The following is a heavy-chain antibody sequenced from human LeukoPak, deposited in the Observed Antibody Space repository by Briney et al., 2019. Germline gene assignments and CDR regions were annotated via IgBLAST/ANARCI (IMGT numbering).Heavy chain of an antibody. V-gene: IGHV3-23*01. CDR1: GFTFSSYA. Sequence: PGGSLRLSCAASGFTFSSYAMSWVRQAPGKGLEWVSAISGSGGSTYYADSVKGRFTISRDNSKNTLYLQMNSLRAEDTAVYYCAKSATYCSGGSCYLRGTFAFDYWGQGTLVTVSS. CDR3: AKSATYCSGGSCYLRGTFAFDY. J-gene: IGHJ4*02. CDR2: ISGSGGST. D-gene: IGHD2-15*01.